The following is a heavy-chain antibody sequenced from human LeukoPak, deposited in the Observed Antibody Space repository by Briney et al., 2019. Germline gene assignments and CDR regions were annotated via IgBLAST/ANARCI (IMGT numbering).Heavy chain of an antibody. D-gene: IGHD6-13*01. CDR3: WFDP. CDR1: GFPFSTYA. J-gene: IGHJ5*02. CDR2: ISYDGRNK. Sequence: GGSLRLSFAASGFPFSTYAMHWVRQAPGKGLEWVAVISYDGRNKFCADSVKGRFTISRDNSKNTLYLQIARAIAAAGSLRDNWFDPWGQGTLVTVSS. V-gene: IGHV3-30*04.